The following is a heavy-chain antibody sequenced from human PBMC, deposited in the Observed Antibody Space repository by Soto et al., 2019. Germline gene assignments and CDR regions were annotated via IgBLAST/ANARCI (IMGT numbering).Heavy chain of an antibody. Sequence: SETLSLTCTVSGGYISSGGYYWSWIRQHPGKGLEWIGYIYYSGSTYYNPSLKSRVTISVDTSKNQFSLKLSSVTAADTAVYYCARGQQLVPFSGMDVWGQGTTVTVSS. D-gene: IGHD6-13*01. CDR3: ARGQQLVPFSGMDV. J-gene: IGHJ6*02. CDR1: GGYISSGGYY. CDR2: IYYSGST. V-gene: IGHV4-31*03.